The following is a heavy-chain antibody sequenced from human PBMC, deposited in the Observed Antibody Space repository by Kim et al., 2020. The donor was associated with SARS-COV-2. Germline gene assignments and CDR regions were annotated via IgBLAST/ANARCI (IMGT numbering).Heavy chain of an antibody. V-gene: IGHV1-8*01. J-gene: IGHJ5*02. D-gene: IGHD6-13*01. Sequence: TGYAQKVQGRVTKTRNTSISTAYMALSSLRSEDTAVYYCARDLRRIAFDPWGQGTLVTVSS. CDR2: T. CDR3: ARDLRRIAFDP.